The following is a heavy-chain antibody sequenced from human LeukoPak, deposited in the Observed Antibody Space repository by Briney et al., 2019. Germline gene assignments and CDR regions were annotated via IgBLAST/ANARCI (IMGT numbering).Heavy chain of an antibody. D-gene: IGHD2-21*02. CDR3: AQYGQRLPEY. CDR1: GFTFSSYG. V-gene: IGHV3-23*01. J-gene: IGHJ4*02. CDR2: MSGSGGEI. Sequence: PGGSLRLSCAASGFTFSSYGILWVRQAPGKGLEWVSVMSGSGGEIHYADFVKGRFTISRDNSKNILSLQMNSLRVEDTAVYSCAQYGQRLPEYWGQGALVTVS.